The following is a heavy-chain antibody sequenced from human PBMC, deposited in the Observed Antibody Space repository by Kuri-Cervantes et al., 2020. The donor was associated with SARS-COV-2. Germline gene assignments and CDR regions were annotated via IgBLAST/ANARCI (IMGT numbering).Heavy chain of an antibody. Sequence: GESLKISCTASGFNFSTTDMHWVRQTPGKGLEWVAVISDDGKKKKCVASGKGRFTTSRDNSQNTLYLQVKSLKSEDTAMYYCAKDRFGVQDFWGQGTLVTVSS. CDR2: ISDDGKKK. J-gene: IGHJ4*02. D-gene: IGHD2-8*01. CDR3: AKDRFGVQDF. CDR1: GFNFSTTD. V-gene: IGHV3-30*18.